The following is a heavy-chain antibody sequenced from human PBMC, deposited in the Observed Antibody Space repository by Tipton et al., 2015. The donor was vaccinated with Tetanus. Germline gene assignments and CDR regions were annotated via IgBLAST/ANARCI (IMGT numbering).Heavy chain of an antibody. CDR2: IDYSGST. V-gene: IGHV4-59*01. Sequence: TLSLTCSVSGGSISYYYWSWIRQPPGKELEWIGYIDYSGSTNYNPSLKSRLIISADTSKNQFSLRLSSVTAADTAVYYCASYNIPYYFDYWGRGTLVTVSS. CDR1: GGSISYYY. CDR3: ASYNIPYYFDY. D-gene: IGHD2-2*02. J-gene: IGHJ4*02.